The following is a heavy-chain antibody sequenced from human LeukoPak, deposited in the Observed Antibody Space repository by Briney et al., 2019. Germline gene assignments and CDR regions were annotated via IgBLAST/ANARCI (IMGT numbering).Heavy chain of an antibody. CDR1: GLIFSDYW. V-gene: IGHV3-7*01. Sequence: GGSLRLSCAASGLIFSDYWMSWVRQAPGKGLEWVAHIKQDGSEKYYVDSVKGRFTISRDNAENSLYLQMNSLRAEDTAVYYCARNSVDYWGQGTLVTVSS. CDR3: ARNSVDY. J-gene: IGHJ4*02. D-gene: IGHD2/OR15-2a*01. CDR2: IKQDGSEK.